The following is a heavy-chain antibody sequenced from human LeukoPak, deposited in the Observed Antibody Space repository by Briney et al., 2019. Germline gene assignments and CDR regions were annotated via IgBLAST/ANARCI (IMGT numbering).Heavy chain of an antibody. V-gene: IGHV3-48*02. CDR2: ISSSSGTI. D-gene: IGHD1-1*01. J-gene: IGHJ4*02. CDR1: GFTFSYYS. CDR3: ARDWDGNLDY. Sequence: GGSLRLSCAGSGFTFSYYSMNWVRQAPGKGLEWVSYISSSSGTIHYADSVKGRFIISRDNAQNSLFLQMNSLRDEDTAVYYCARDWDGNLDYWGQGTLVTVSS.